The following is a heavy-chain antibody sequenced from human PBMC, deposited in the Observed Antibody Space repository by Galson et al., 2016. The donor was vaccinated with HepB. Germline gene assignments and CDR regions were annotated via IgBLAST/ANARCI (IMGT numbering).Heavy chain of an antibody. CDR1: GYTFTSYY. CDR2: INPNSAYT. V-gene: IGHV1-46*01. Sequence: SVKVSCKASGYTFTSYYINWVRQAPGQGLEWMGVINPNSAYTNSAQRFQGRVNMTSDTSTSTVSMEMRGLLSEDTAVYYCARSGSGRPFFDFWGQGTLVTVSS. D-gene: IGHD3-10*01. J-gene: IGHJ4*02. CDR3: ARSGSGRPFFDF.